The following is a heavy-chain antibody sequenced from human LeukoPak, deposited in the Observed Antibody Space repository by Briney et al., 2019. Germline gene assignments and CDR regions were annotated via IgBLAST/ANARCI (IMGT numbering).Heavy chain of an antibody. CDR2: SSAGGGNT. V-gene: IGHV3-23*01. J-gene: IGHJ4*02. D-gene: IGHD1-26*01. CDR1: SFTFTSYT. Sequence: GGSLRLSYVAYSFTFTSYTISWVRQAPGKGLEWVSGSSAGGGNTYYADSVKGPLANFRDNSKNTIFLKWNGLTGEDTAVCYCAVPQWKLLNWGQGTLVTVSS. CDR3: AVPQWKLLN.